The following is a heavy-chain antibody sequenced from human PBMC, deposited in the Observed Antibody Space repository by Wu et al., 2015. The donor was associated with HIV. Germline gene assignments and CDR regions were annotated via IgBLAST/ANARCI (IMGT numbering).Heavy chain of an antibody. CDR2: IVPIFATP. V-gene: IGHV1-69*13. D-gene: IGHD3-10*01. CDR1: GGTFSSSA. J-gene: IGHJ6*03. CDR3: ASQFTGFYYYMDV. Sequence: QVQLVQSGAEVKKPGSSVKVSCKASGGTFSSSAISWVRQAPGQGLEWIGGIVPIFATPNYAQKFEGRVTITADESTSTVYMELKRLSSDDTAVYYCASQFTGFYYYMDVWGKGTTVTVSS.